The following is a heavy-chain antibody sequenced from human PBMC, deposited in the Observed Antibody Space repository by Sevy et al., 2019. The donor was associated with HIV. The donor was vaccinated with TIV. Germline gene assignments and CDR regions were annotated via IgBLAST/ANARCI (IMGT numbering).Heavy chain of an antibody. CDR3: ARDCNSATCLWGLDV. CDR2: IKGDGSEK. J-gene: IGHJ6*02. D-gene: IGHD1-26*01. V-gene: IGHV3-7*03. Sequence: GGSLRLSCAASGFTFSHYWMTWDRQAPGKGPEWVANIKGDGSEKYYVDSVRGRFTISRDNAKNSLYLQMNSLRGEDTALYYCARDCNSATCLWGLDVWGQGTTVTASS. CDR1: GFTFSHYW.